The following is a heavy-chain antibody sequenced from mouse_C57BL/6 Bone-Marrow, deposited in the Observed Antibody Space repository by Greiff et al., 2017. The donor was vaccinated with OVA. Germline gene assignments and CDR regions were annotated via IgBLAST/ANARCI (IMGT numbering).Heavy chain of an antibody. CDR3: TTCGSGYVSWFAY. V-gene: IGHV14-4*01. Sequence: VQLQQSGAELVRPGASVKLSCTASGFNIKDDYMHWVKQRPEQGLEWIGWIDPENGDPEYASKFQGKATITAATSSNTAYLQLRSLTSEDTAVYYCTTCGSGYVSWFAYWGQGTLVTVSA. CDR2: IDPENGDP. CDR1: GFNIKDDY. D-gene: IGHD3-2*02. J-gene: IGHJ3*01.